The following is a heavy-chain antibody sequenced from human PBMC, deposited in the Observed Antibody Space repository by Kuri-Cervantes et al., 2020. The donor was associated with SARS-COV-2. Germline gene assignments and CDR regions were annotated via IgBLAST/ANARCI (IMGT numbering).Heavy chain of an antibody. D-gene: IGHD2-21*01. V-gene: IGHV1-2*06. CDR1: GYTFTGYY. CDR2: INPNSGGT. J-gene: IGHJ4*02. Sequence: ASVKVSCKASGYTFTGYYMHWVRQAPGQGLEWMGRINPNSGGTNYAQKFQGRVTMTRDTSISTAYMELCRLRSDDTAVYYCASQLGGGASEYYFDYWGQGTLVTVSS. CDR3: ASQLGGGASEYYFDY.